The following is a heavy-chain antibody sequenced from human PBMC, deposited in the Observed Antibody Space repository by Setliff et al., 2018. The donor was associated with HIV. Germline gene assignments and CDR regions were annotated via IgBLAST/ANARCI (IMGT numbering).Heavy chain of an antibody. CDR2: INAGNGNT. D-gene: IGHD3-10*01. Sequence: ASVKVSCKASGYTFTSYAMHWVRQAPGQRLEWMGWINAGNGNTKYSQKLQGRVTITRDTSASTAYMELSSLRSEDTAVYYCARARLWFGEVRGHYYFDYWGQGTLVTVSS. CDR3: ARARLWFGEVRGHYYFDY. CDR1: GYTFTSYA. J-gene: IGHJ4*02. V-gene: IGHV1-3*01.